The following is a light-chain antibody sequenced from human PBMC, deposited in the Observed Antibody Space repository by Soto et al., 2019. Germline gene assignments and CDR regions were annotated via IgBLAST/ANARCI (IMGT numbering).Light chain of an antibody. CDR3: QHYNSYPYT. J-gene: IGKJ2*01. CDR2: DAS. Sequence: QMTQSPSTLSASVGDIVTITCRASQSISSWLAWYQQKPGKAPDLLIYDASSLESGVPSRFSGSGSGTEFTLTISSLQPDDFATYYCQHYNSYPYTFGQGTKVDIK. V-gene: IGKV1-5*01. CDR1: QSISSW.